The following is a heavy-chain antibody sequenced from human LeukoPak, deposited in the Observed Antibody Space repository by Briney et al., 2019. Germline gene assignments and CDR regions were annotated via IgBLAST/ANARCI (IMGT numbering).Heavy chain of an antibody. Sequence: GASVKVSCKASGYTFTTYYVHWVRQAPGQGLEWMGWISAYNGNTNYAQKLQGRVTMTTDTSTSTAYMELRSLRSDDTAVYYCARDGWGELRYYYYMDVWGKGTTVTVSS. CDR1: GYTFTTYY. D-gene: IGHD2-15*01. V-gene: IGHV1-18*04. J-gene: IGHJ6*03. CDR3: ARDGWGELRYYYYMDV. CDR2: ISAYNGNT.